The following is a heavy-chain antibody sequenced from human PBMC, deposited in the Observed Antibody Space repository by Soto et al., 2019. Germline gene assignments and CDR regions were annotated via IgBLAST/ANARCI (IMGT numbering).Heavy chain of an antibody. CDR1: GYSISSGYY. J-gene: IGHJ4*02. Sequence: PSETLSLTCAVSGYSISSGYYWGWIRQPPGKGLEWIGSIYHSGSTYYNPSLKSRVTISVDTSKNQFSLKLSSVTAADTAVYYCARDPAGRARITIFGVASYYFDYWGQGTLVTVSS. D-gene: IGHD3-3*01. CDR2: IYHSGST. CDR3: ARDPAGRARITIFGVASYYFDY. V-gene: IGHV4-38-2*02.